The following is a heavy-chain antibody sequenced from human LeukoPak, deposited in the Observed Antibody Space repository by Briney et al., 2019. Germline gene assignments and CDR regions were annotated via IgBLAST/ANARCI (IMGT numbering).Heavy chain of an antibody. CDR2: MSSSGSIT. CDR3: ARGVRGVTDFDY. Sequence: GGSLRLSCAASGFSFSNYEMNWVRQTPGKGLEWLSYMSSSGSITWYADSVKGRFTISRDNAKNSLFLQMNSLRAEDTAVYYCARGVRGVTDFDYWGQGTLVTVSS. J-gene: IGHJ4*02. CDR1: GFSFSNYE. V-gene: IGHV3-48*03. D-gene: IGHD3-10*01.